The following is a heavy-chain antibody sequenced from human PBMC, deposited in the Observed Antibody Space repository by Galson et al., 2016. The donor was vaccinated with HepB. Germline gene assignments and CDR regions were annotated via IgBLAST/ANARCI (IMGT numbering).Heavy chain of an antibody. Sequence: SLRLSCAASGFTFRSYGLQWVRQAPGKGPEWLAIITYHGRNQLYADSVKGRLTISRDDSRNSVYLQMDSLREEDTAVYYCGRWDWNDPADWGQGTLVSVSS. J-gene: IGHJ4*02. D-gene: IGHD1-1*01. V-gene: IGHV3-30*03. CDR2: ITYHGRNQ. CDR1: GFTFRSYG. CDR3: GRWDWNDPAD.